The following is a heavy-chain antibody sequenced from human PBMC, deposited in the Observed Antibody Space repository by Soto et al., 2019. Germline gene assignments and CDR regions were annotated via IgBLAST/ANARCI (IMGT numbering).Heavy chain of an antibody. D-gene: IGHD3-22*01. CDR2: ISYDGSNK. CDR3: AKDMGITMIVVVITIDY. J-gene: IGHJ4*02. Sequence: GGPLRLSCAASGFTFSSYGMHWVRQAPGKGLEWVAVISYDGSNKYYADSVKGRFTISRDNSKNTLYLQMNSLRAEDTAVYYCAKDMGITMIVVVITIDYWGQGTLVTVSS. CDR1: GFTFSSYG. V-gene: IGHV3-30*18.